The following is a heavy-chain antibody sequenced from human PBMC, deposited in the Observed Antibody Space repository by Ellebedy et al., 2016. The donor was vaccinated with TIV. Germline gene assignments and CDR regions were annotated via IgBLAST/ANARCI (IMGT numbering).Heavy chain of an antibody. J-gene: IGHJ6*02. Sequence: GESLKISCAASGFTFSNYHMHWVRQAPGQGLEWVAVIWSDGSLKYYADSVKGRFTLSRDNSKNTLYLQMKSLRAEDTAVNYCAREVVGGQGDMDVWGQGTTVTVSS. V-gene: IGHV3-33*01. CDR1: GFTFSNYH. D-gene: IGHD2-15*01. CDR2: IWSDGSLK. CDR3: AREVVGGQGDMDV.